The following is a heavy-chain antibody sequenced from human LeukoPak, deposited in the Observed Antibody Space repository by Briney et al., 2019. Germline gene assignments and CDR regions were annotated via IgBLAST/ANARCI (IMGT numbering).Heavy chain of an antibody. D-gene: IGHD1-1*01. CDR3: ARDQAGTGTGPFDY. Sequence: ASVTVSCKASGYTFTSYGISWVRQAPGQGLEWMGWISAYNGNTNYAQKLQGRVTMTTDTSTSTAYMELRSLRSDDTAVYYCARDQAGTGTGPFDYWGQGTLVTVSS. CDR1: GYTFTSYG. J-gene: IGHJ4*02. CDR2: ISAYNGNT. V-gene: IGHV1-18*01.